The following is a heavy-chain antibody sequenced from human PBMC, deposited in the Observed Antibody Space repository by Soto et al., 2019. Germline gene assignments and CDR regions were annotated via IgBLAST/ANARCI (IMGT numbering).Heavy chain of an antibody. Sequence: GASVKVSCKASGYTFTSYYMHWVRQAPGQGLEWMGIINPSGGSTSYAQKFQGRVTMTRDTSTSTVYMELSSLRSEDTAVYYCARGSEHCYYYYYMDVWGKGTTVTVSS. V-gene: IGHV1-46*03. J-gene: IGHJ6*03. CDR1: GYTFTSYY. CDR3: ARGSEHCYYYYYMDV. CDR2: INPSGGST. D-gene: IGHD3-10*01.